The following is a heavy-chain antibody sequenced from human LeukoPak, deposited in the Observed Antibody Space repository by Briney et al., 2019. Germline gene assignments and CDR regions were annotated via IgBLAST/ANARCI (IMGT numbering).Heavy chain of an antibody. CDR3: ATVSDGYNRYKSAFDI. CDR1: GFTFSSYA. D-gene: IGHD5-24*01. J-gene: IGHJ3*02. CDR2: ISYDGSNK. V-gene: IGHV3-30*04. Sequence: GESLRLSCAASGFTFSSYAMHWVRQAPGKGLEWVAVISYDGSNKYYADSVKGRFTISRDNAKNSLFLQMNSLRAEDTAVYYCATVSDGYNRYKSAFDIWGQGIMVTVSS.